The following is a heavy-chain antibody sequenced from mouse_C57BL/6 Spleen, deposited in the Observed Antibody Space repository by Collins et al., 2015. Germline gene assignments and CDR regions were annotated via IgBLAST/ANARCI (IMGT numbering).Heavy chain of an antibody. CDR1: GYAFSSSW. Sequence: QVQLQQSGPELVKPGASVKISCKASGYAFSSSWMNWVKQRPGQGLEWIGRIYPGDGDTNYNGKFKGKATLTADKSSSTAYMQLSSLTSVDSAVYFCARGDGITRGYAMDYWGQGTSVTVSS. CDR2: IYPGDGDT. J-gene: IGHJ4*01. CDR3: ARGDGITRGYAMDY. V-gene: IGHV1-82*01. D-gene: IGHD2-1*01.